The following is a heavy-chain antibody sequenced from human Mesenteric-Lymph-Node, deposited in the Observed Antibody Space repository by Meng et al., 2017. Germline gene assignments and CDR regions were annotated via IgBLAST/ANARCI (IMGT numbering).Heavy chain of an antibody. J-gene: IGHJ4*02. D-gene: IGHD3-10*01. Sequence: VLLKQWGAEVLKPSETLSLTCAVYGGSLSGYYWSWIRQPPGKGLEWMGEVYHNGVTKYSPSLRSRVVISIDTSKNQFSLNLRSVSAADTAMYYCARGGATPMIIKYWGPGTLVTVSS. CDR2: VYHNGVT. V-gene: IGHV4-34*02. CDR3: ARGGATPMIIKY. CDR1: GGSLSGYY.